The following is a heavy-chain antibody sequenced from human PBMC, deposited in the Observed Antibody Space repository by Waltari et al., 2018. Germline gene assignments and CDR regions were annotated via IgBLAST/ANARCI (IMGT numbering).Heavy chain of an antibody. D-gene: IGHD3-10*01. CDR3: ARAPLWFGAYYYGMDV. CDR2: ISSNGGST. V-gene: IGHV3-64*04. CDR1: GFTFSSYA. J-gene: IGHJ6*02. Sequence: VQLVESGGGLVQPGGSLRLSCSASGFTFSSYAMHWVRQAPGKGLEYVSAISSNGGSTYYADSVKGRFTISRDNSKNTLYLQMNSLRAEDTAVYYCARAPLWFGAYYYGMDVWGQGTTVTVSS.